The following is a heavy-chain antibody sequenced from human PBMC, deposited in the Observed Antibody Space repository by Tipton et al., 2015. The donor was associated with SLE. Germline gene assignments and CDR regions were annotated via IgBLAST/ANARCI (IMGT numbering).Heavy chain of an antibody. J-gene: IGHJ5*02. CDR3: ARVPDSSRRRFDP. D-gene: IGHD3-22*01. CDR1: RGSFSGYH. V-gene: IGHV4-34*01. Sequence: TLSLTCTIYRGSFSGYHWSWIRQPPGKGLEWIGEINYSGSTNYNPSLKSRVTISIGTSKNQLSLELSSVTAADTAVYYCARVPDSSRRRFDPWGQGTLVTVSS. CDR2: INYSGST.